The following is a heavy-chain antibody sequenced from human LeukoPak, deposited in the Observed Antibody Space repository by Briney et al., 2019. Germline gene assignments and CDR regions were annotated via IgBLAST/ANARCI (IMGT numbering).Heavy chain of an antibody. J-gene: IGHJ3*02. V-gene: IGHV1-69*05. CDR2: IIPIFGTA. D-gene: IGHD4-17*01. CDR1: GGTFISYA. Sequence: SVKVSCKASGGTFISYAISWVRQAPGQGLEGMGRIIPIFGTANYAQKFQGRVTITTDESTSTAYMELSSLRSEDTAVYYCARDDGDDDAFDIWGQGTMVTVSS. CDR3: ARDDGDDDAFDI.